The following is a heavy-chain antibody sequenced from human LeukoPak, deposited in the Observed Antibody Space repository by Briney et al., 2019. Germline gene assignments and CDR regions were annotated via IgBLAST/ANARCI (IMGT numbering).Heavy chain of an antibody. CDR2: IYYSGST. CDR1: GGSISSYY. CDR3: ARRSENSSGYYFAYYFDY. D-gene: IGHD3-22*01. Sequence: SETLSLTCTVSGGSISSYYWTWIRQPPGKGLEWIGYIYYSGSTNYNPSLKSRVTISVDTSKNQFFLKLSSVTAADTAVYYCARRSENSSGYYFAYYFDYWGQGTLVTVSS. J-gene: IGHJ4*02. V-gene: IGHV4-59*01.